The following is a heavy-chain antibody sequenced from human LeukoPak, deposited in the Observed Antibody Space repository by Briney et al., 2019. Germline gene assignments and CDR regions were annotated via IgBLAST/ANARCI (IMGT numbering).Heavy chain of an antibody. V-gene: IGHV4-34*01. CDR3: ARGGELVTQKYYFDY. J-gene: IGHJ4*02. CDR2: INHSGSI. Sequence: PSETLSLTCAVYGGSFSGYYWSWIRQPPGKGLEWIGEINHSGSINYNPSLKSRVTISVDTSKNQFSLKQSSVTAADTAVYYCARGGELVTQKYYFDYWGQGTLVTVSS. D-gene: IGHD3-9*01. CDR1: GGSFSGYY.